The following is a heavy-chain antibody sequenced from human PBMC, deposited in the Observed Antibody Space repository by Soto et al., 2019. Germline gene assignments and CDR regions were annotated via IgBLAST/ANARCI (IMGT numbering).Heavy chain of an antibody. CDR3: STDSRFLEWSSYYYGMDV. CDR2: IKSKTHGGTT. V-gene: IGHV3-15*01. CDR1: GITFTNAW. D-gene: IGHD3-3*01. J-gene: IGHJ6*02. Sequence: EVQLVESGGGLVKPGGSLRLSCAASGITFTNAWMSWVRQVPGKGLEWVGRIKSKTHGGTTDYVAPVKGRFTISRDDSKNTLYLQMNSLKTEDTAVYYCSTDSRFLEWSSYYYGMDVWGPGTTVTVSS.